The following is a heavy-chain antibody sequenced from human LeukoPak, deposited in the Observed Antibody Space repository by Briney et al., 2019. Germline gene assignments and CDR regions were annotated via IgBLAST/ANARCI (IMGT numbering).Heavy chain of an antibody. J-gene: IGHJ4*02. D-gene: IGHD3-10*01. V-gene: IGHV4-39*01. CDR2: IHYSGSP. Sequence: SETLCLTCTVSGGSIASSSHYWGWIRQPPVKGLEWIASIHYSGSPYYNPSLKSRVTISVDTSKNQFSLKLNSVTAADTAVYYCARRLAGSVSWDFDYWGQGTLVTVSS. CDR1: GGSIASSSHY. CDR3: ARRLAGSVSWDFDY.